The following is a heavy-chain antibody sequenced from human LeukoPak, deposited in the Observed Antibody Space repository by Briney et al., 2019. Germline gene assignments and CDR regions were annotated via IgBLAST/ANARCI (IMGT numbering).Heavy chain of an antibody. J-gene: IGHJ4*02. CDR1: GYTFTSYG. V-gene: IGHV1-18*01. D-gene: IGHD3-3*01. CDR3: ARASYDFWSGYSE. Sequence: ASVKVSCKASGYTFTSYGISWVRQAPGQGLEWMGWISAYNGNTNYAQKFQGRVTITRNTSISTAYMELSSLRSEDTAVYYCARASYDFWSGYSEWGQGTLVTVSS. CDR2: ISAYNGNT.